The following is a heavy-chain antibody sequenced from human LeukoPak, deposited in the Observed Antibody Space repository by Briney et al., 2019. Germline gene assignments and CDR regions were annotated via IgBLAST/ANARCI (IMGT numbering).Heavy chain of an antibody. CDR1: GGTLNSYV. CDR2: IIPISGTT. D-gene: IGHD2-15*01. CDR3: ATLCCGSYYMDV. J-gene: IGHJ6*03. V-gene: IGHV1-69*06. Sequence: ASVKVSCKASGGTLNSYVISWVRQAPGQGPEWMGGIIPISGTTNYAQKFQGRVTITADKSTSTAYMELSSLRSEDTAMYYCATLCCGSYYMDVWGRGTTVTVSS.